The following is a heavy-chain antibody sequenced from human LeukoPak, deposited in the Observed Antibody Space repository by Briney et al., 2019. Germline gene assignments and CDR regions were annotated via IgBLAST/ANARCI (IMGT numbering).Heavy chain of an antibody. CDR3: ARSIAVAGTTFDY. Sequence: PGGSLRLSCAASGFTFSSYAMHWVRQAPGKGLEGVAVISYDGSNKYYADSVKGRFTISRDNSKNTLYLQMNSLRAEDTAVYYCARSIAVAGTTFDYWGQGTLVTVSS. CDR1: GFTFSSYA. D-gene: IGHD6-19*01. J-gene: IGHJ4*02. V-gene: IGHV3-30-3*01. CDR2: ISYDGSNK.